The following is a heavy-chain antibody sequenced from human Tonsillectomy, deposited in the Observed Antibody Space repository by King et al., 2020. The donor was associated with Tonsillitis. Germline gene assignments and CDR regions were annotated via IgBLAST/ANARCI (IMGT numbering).Heavy chain of an antibody. Sequence: VQLQQWGAGLLKPSETLSLTCAVYGGSFSAYYWSWIRQPPGKGLEWIGEINHSGSTNYNPSLKSRVTISVDTSKNHFSLNLSSVTAADTAVYYCARGYPDYSKPYYYYYDMDVWGKGTTVTVS. CDR3: ARGYPDYSKPYYYYYDMDV. CDR2: INHSGST. J-gene: IGHJ6*03. CDR1: GGSFSAYY. V-gene: IGHV4-34*01. D-gene: IGHD4-11*01.